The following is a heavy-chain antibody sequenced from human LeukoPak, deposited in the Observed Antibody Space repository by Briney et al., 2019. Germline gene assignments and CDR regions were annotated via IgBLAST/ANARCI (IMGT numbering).Heavy chain of an antibody. D-gene: IGHD4-17*01. J-gene: IGHJ4*02. V-gene: IGHV3-23*01. Sequence: PGGSLRLSCAASGFTFSSYAMSWVRQAPGKGLEWVSAISGSGGSTYYADSVKGRFTISRDNSKNTLYLQMNSLRAEDTAVYYCARDEGHGPYDYGANYFDYWGQGTLVTVSS. CDR3: ARDEGHGPYDYGANYFDY. CDR2: ISGSGGST. CDR1: GFTFSSYA.